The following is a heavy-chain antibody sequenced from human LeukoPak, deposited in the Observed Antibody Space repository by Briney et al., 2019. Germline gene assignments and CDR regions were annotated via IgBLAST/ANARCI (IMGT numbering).Heavy chain of an antibody. D-gene: IGHD4-23*01. V-gene: IGHV4-59*08. Sequence: SETLSLTCTVSGGSISGYYWSWIRQPPGKGLEWLGFIYNTGNTNYNPSLKSRVTISLDTSKNQFSLSLSSVTAADTAVYYCARPGGRDHGGNSLAFDIWGQGTMVTVSS. CDR3: ARPGGRDHGGNSLAFDI. CDR2: IYNTGNT. CDR1: GGSISGYY. J-gene: IGHJ3*02.